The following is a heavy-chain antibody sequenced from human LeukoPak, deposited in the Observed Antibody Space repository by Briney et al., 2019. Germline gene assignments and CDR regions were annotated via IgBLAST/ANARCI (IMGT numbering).Heavy chain of an antibody. CDR2: IYTSGST. V-gene: IGHV4-4*07. CDR1: GGSISNFY. Sequence: SETLSLTCTVSGGSISNFYWSWIRQPAGKGLEWIGRIYTSGSTNNNPSLKSRVTISVDTSKNQFSLKLSSVTAADTAVYYCARNTQAGYYYYYMDVWGKGTTVTISS. J-gene: IGHJ6*03. CDR3: ARNTQAGYYYYYMDV.